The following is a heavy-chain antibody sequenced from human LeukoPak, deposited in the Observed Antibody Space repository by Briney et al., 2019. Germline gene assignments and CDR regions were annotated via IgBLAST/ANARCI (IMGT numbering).Heavy chain of an antibody. V-gene: IGHV3-11*04. CDR1: GFTFSDYY. J-gene: IGHJ4*02. CDR2: ISSSGSTI. CDR3: ARYPFEYSSSVLTGNY. Sequence: PGGSLRLSCAASGFTFSDYYMSWIRQAPGKGLEWVSYISSSGSTIYYADSVKGRFTISRDNAKNSLYLQMNSLRAEDTAVYYCARYPFEYSSSVLTGNYWGQGTLVTVSS. D-gene: IGHD6-6*01.